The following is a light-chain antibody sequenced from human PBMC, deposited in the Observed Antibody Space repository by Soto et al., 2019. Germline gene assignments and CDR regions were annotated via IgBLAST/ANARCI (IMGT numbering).Light chain of an antibody. CDR2: EGS. V-gene: IGLV2-23*01. J-gene: IGLJ3*02. CDR1: SSDVGSYNL. CDR3: CSYAGSSTPNWV. Sequence: QSALTQPASVSGSPGQSITISCTGTSSDVGSYNLVSWYQQHPGKAPKLMIYEGSKRPSGVSNRFSRSKSGNTASLTISGLQAEDEADYYCCSYAGSSTPNWVFGGGTKLTVL.